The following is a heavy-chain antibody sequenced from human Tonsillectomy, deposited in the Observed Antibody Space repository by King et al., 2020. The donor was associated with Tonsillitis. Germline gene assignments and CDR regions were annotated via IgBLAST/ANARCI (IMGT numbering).Heavy chain of an antibody. J-gene: IGHJ4*02. Sequence: VQLVESVGGLVQPGGSRRLSCAASGFTFSTYNMNWVRQAPGNGLEWVSYISSSSTTIFYAAFVKCRFTISRDNAKNSLFLQMNSLRAEDTAVYYCARDYYNSGSYPIDSWGQGTLVIVSS. CDR3: ARDYYNSGSYPIDS. CDR2: ISSSSTTI. V-gene: IGHV3-48*01. CDR1: GFTFSTYN. D-gene: IGHD3-10*01.